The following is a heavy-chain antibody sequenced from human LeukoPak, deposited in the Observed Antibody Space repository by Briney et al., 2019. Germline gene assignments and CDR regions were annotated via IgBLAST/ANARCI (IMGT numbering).Heavy chain of an antibody. D-gene: IGHD3-9*01. CDR2: ISGSGGGT. CDR1: GFTFSSYG. J-gene: IGHJ5*02. CDR3: AKELYDTWGFDP. Sequence: GGSLRLSCAASGFTFSSYGMSWVRQAPGKGLEWVSAISGSGGGTYYADSVKGRFTISRDNSKNTLYLQMNSLRAEDTAVYYCAKELYDTWGFDPWGQGTLVTVSS. V-gene: IGHV3-23*01.